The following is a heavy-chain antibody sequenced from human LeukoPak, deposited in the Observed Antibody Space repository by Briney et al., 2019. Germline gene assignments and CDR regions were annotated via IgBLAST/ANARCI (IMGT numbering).Heavy chain of an antibody. Sequence: PSQTLSPTCTVSGGSISSGGYYWSWIRQHPGKGLGWIGYIYYSGSTYYNPSLKSRVTISVDTSKNQFSLKLSSVTAADTAVYYCARGLLFSWFDPWGQGTLVTVSS. V-gene: IGHV4-31*03. CDR2: IYYSGST. J-gene: IGHJ5*02. D-gene: IGHD2-21*02. CDR3: ARGLLFSWFDP. CDR1: GGSISSGGYY.